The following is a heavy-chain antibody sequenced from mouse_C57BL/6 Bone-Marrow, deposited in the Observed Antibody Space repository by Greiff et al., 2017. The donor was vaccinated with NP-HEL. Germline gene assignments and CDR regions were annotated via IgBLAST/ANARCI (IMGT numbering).Heavy chain of an antibody. CDR2: ISSGSSCN. D-gene: IGHD2-12*01. V-gene: IGHV5-17*01. CDR3: ARRYRGLYDYAMDY. CDR1: GFTFSDYD. J-gene: IGHJ4*01. Sequence: EVKLVESGGGLVKPGGSLKISCAASGFTFSDYDMHWVQQAPEKRLEWVADISSGSSCNYYDDTVKGRSTFSRDNAKNTLFLQMTSLRSEGTAMYYCARRYRGLYDYAMDYWGQGTAVTVSS.